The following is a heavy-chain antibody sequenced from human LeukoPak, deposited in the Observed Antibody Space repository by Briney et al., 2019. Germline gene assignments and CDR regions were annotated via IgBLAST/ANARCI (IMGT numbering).Heavy chain of an antibody. D-gene: IGHD1-26*01. CDR2: IYSGGST. CDR1: GFTVSSNY. J-gene: IGHJ4*02. Sequence: GFLRLSCAASGFTVSSNYMSWVRQAPGKGLEWVSVIYSGGSTYYADSVKGRFTISRDNSKNTLYLQMNSLRAEDTAVYYCARHNSGSPRAVIDYWGQGTLVTVSS. V-gene: IGHV3-53*01. CDR3: ARHNSGSPRAVIDY.